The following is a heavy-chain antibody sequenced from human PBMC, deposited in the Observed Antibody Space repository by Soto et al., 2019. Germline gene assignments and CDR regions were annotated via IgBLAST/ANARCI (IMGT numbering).Heavy chain of an antibody. CDR3: AREWRNLGMDV. V-gene: IGHV3-74*01. Sequence: GGSLRLSCAASGFTLSSYWMYWVRQAPGKGLEWVSRINSDGSSTSYADSVKGRFTISRDSAKNTLYLQMNSLRAEDTAVYYCAREWRNLGMDVWGQGTTVTVSS. CDR2: INSDGSST. CDR1: GFTLSSYW. J-gene: IGHJ6*02.